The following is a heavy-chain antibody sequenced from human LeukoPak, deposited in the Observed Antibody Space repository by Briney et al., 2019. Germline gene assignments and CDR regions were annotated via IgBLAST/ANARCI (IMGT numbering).Heavy chain of an antibody. Sequence: SETLSLTCTVSGGSISSYYWSWIRQPPGKGLEWIGYIYYSGSTNYNPSFKSRVTISVDTSKNQFSLKLSSVTAADTAVYYCARRYGSGRPFDYWGQGTLVTVSS. D-gene: IGHD3-10*01. CDR2: IYYSGST. CDR1: GGSISSYY. CDR3: ARRYGSGRPFDY. V-gene: IGHV4-59*08. J-gene: IGHJ4*02.